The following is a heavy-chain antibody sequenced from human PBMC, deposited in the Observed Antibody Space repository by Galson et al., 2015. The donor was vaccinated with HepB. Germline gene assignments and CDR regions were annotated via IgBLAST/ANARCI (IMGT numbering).Heavy chain of an antibody. J-gene: IGHJ4*02. CDR1: GFTFSSYA. V-gene: IGHV3-30*04. CDR2: ISYDGSNT. Sequence: SLRLSCAASGFTFSSYAMHWVRQAPGKGLQWVAVISYDGSNTFYADSVKGRFTISRDNSKNTLYLQMNSLRAEDTAVYYCARAGLSSGYYFGYYPAYWGQGTLVTVSS. CDR3: ARAGLSSGYYFGYYPAY. D-gene: IGHD3-22*01.